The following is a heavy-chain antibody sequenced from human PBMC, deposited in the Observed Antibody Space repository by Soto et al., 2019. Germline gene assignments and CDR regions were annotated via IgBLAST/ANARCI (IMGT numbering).Heavy chain of an antibody. CDR2: ISAYNGNT. V-gene: IGHV1-18*01. J-gene: IGHJ3*01. Sequence: ASVKVSCKASGYTFTSYGISWVRQAPGQGLEWMGWISAYNGNTNYAQKLQGRVTMTTDTSTSTAYMELRSLRSDDTAVYYCARERTIFGVLIYRDDAFDLWGQGTMVTVSS. CDR1: GYTFTSYG. D-gene: IGHD3-3*01. CDR3: ARERTIFGVLIYRDDAFDL.